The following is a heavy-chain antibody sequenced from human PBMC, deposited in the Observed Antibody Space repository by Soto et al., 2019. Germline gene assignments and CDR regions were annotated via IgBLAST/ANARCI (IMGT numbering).Heavy chain of an antibody. V-gene: IGHV3-23*01. J-gene: IGHJ4*02. D-gene: IGHD3-10*02. CDR2: ISGSGFST. CDR1: GLTSGPYG. Sequence: EVQLLESGGGLVQPGGSLRLSCAASGLTSGPYGMTWLRQAPGRGLEWVSTISGSGFSTHYAESVQGRFTISRDTSTNTMHLQMNSLRVEDTAVYYCAKDPTPRDFLFIHYFDSWGQGSLVTVSS. CDR3: AKDPTPRDFLFIHYFDS.